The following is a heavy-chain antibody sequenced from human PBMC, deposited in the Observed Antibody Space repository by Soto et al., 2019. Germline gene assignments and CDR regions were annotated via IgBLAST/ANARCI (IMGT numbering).Heavy chain of an antibody. J-gene: IGHJ6*02. CDR2: IYHSGST. D-gene: IGHD3-9*01. Sequence: QVQLQEWGPGLVKPSGTLSLTCAVSGGSISSSNWWSWVRQPPGRGLVWIGDIYHSGSTNYNPSLKTRVTITGDNSKTQLSLKVTCVTAADTAVYYCAILLRYPYGMDVWGQGTTVTVSS. CDR3: AILLRYPYGMDV. CDR1: GGSISSSNW. V-gene: IGHV4-4*02.